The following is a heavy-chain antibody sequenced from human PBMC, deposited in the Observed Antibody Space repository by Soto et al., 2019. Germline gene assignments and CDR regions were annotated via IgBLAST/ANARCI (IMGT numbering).Heavy chain of an antibody. CDR3: ARVEPKGPTVNEGGGYYYGMDV. CDR2: ISAYNGNT. V-gene: IGHV1-18*04. Sequence: ASVKVSCKASGYTFTSYGISWVRQAPGQGLEWMGWISAYNGNTNYAQKLQSRVTMTTDTSTSTAYMELRSLRSDDTAVYYCARVEPKGPTVNEGGGYYYGMDVWGQGTKVTVSS. D-gene: IGHD4-17*01. CDR1: GYTFTSYG. J-gene: IGHJ6*02.